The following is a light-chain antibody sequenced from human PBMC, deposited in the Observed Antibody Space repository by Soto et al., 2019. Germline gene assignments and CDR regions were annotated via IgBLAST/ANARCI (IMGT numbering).Light chain of an antibody. J-gene: IGLJ1*01. CDR2: EVS. CDR1: SSDVGSYNL. CDR3: CSYAGSSTLKV. V-gene: IGLV2-23*02. Sequence: QSALTQPASVSGSPGRSITISCTGTSSDVGSYNLVSWYQQHPGKAPKLMIYEVSKRPSGVSNRFSGSKSGNTASLTISGLQAEDEADYYCCSYAGSSTLKVFGTGTKLTVL.